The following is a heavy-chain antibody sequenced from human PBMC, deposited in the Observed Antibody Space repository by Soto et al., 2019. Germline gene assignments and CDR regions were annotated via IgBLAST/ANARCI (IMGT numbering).Heavy chain of an antibody. V-gene: IGHV1-8*02. J-gene: IGHJ4*01. Sequence: GASVKVSCKASGYTSTSHNINWVRQATGQGLEWMGWMNPNSGTTGYAQKFQDRITLTRDTSKTTAYMELNSLTSDDTAIYFCVRYGVAAAYWGQGTQVTVSS. D-gene: IGHD2-8*01. CDR1: GYTSTSHN. CDR3: VRYGVAAAY. CDR2: MNPNSGTT.